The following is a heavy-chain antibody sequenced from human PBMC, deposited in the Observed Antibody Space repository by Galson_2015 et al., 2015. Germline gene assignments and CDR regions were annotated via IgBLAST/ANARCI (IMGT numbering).Heavy chain of an antibody. CDR2: IRSKANSYAT. V-gene: IGHV3-73*01. D-gene: IGHD3-22*01. CDR3: TRMHYYDSSDNNWFDP. CDR1: GFTFSGSA. J-gene: IGHJ5*02. Sequence: SLRLSCAASGFTFSGSAMHWVRQASGKGLEWVGRIRSKANSYATAYAASVKGRFTISRDDSKNRAYLQMNSLKTEDTAVYYCTRMHYYDSSDNNWFDPWGQGTLVTVSS.